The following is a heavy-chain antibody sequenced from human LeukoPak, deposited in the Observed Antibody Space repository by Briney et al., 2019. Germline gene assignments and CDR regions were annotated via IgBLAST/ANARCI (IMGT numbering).Heavy chain of an antibody. CDR2: IYYSGST. CDR3: ARERSGSYSGFDY. V-gene: IGHV4-59*12. CDR1: GGFTIYY. J-gene: IGHJ4*02. D-gene: IGHD1-26*01. Sequence: SETLSLTCTVSGGFTIYYWSWIRQPPGKGLEWIGYIYYSGSTYYNPSLKSRITISVDTSKNQFSLKLSSVTAADTAVYYCARERSGSYSGFDYWGQGTLVTVSS.